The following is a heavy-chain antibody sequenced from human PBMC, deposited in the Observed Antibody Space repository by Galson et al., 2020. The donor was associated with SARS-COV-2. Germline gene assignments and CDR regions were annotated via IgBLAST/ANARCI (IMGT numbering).Heavy chain of an antibody. D-gene: IGHD6-6*01. CDR1: GFTFGSYA. CDR3: SKRGDYSSNLSVDFAN. J-gene: IGHJ4*02. V-gene: IGHV3-23*01. CDR2: ILGSGDRT. Sequence: GESLKISCAASGFTFGSYAMSWVRRAPGRGLEWVSTILGSGDRTYYADSVKGRFTLSRDNSKNILYLQMSFLRAEDTAVYYCSKRGDYSSNLSVDFANWGQGTLVTVSS.